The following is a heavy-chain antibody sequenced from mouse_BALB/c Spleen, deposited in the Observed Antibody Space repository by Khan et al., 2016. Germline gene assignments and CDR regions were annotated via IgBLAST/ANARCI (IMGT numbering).Heavy chain of an antibody. V-gene: IGHV14-4*02. CDR2: IDPENGHT. J-gene: IGHJ2*01. CDR1: NFNIKDYY. CDR3: NAIDYGNVIYFDY. D-gene: IGHD2-1*01. Sequence: VQLQQSGAELVRSGASVKLSCTASNFNIKDYYMHWVKQRPEQGLEWIGWIDPENGHTEYAPKFQGKATMTADTSSNTAYLQLSSLTSEDTAVYYCNAIDYGNVIYFDYWGQGTTLTVSA.